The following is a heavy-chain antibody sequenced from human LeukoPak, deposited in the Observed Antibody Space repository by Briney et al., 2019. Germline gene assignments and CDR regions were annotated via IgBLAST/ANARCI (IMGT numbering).Heavy chain of an antibody. J-gene: IGHJ4*02. CDR2: ISGSGGST. Sequence: QPGGSLRVSCAASGFTFSSYAMSWVRQPPGKGLEWVSTISGSGGSTYYADSVKGRFTISRDNSKNTLYLQMNSLRAEDTAVYYCAKGRNEDGDAALNYWGQGTLVTVSS. D-gene: IGHD4-17*01. V-gene: IGHV3-23*01. CDR3: AKGRNEDGDAALNY. CDR1: GFTFSSYA.